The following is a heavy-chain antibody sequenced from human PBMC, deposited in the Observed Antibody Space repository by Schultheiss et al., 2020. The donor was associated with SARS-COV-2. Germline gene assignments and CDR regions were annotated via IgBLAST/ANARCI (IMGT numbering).Heavy chain of an antibody. Sequence: GSLRLSCAVYGGSFSDYYWSWIRQPPGKGLEWIGEINHSGSTNYNPSLKSRVTISVDTSNNQFSLKLSSVTAADTAVYYCARRDSSGSRPDFDYWGQGTLVTVSS. J-gene: IGHJ4*02. V-gene: IGHV4-34*01. D-gene: IGHD6-19*01. CDR1: GGSFSDYY. CDR3: ARRDSSGSRPDFDY. CDR2: INHSGST.